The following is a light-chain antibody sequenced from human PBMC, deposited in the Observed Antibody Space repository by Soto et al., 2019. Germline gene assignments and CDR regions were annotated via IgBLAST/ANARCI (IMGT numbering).Light chain of an antibody. CDR1: QTLLHSDGKTY. J-gene: IGKJ4*01. CDR2: EVS. CDR3: MQSRQLPPALT. V-gene: IGKV2D-29*01. Sequence: SVMTQTPLSLSVTPGQPASIFCKSSQTLLHSDGKTYLYWYLQRPGQPPQLLIYEVSKRFSGVPDRFSGSGSGTDFTLEISRVEAEDVGVYYCMQSRQLPPALTFGGGTRVEIK.